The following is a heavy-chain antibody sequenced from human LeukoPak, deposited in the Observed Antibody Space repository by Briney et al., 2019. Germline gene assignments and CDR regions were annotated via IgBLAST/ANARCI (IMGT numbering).Heavy chain of an antibody. Sequence: SETLSLTCTVSGGSISSSSYYWGWIRQPPGKGLEWIGSIYYSGSTYYNPSLKSRVTISVDTSKNQFSLKLSSVTAADTAVYYCARRDYDILTGYYQPSDAFDIWGQGTMVTVSS. J-gene: IGHJ3*02. CDR3: ARRDYDILTGYYQPSDAFDI. CDR1: GGSISSSSYY. CDR2: IYYSGST. V-gene: IGHV4-39*07. D-gene: IGHD3-9*01.